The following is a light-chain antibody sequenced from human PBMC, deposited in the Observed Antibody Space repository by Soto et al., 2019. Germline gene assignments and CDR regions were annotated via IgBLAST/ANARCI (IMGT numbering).Light chain of an antibody. V-gene: IGKV3-11*01. J-gene: IGKJ5*01. CDR3: QQRHSYPIA. Sequence: VVLPQSPVTLSLSSGVSATFPFRPSHSFRVLLAWYQQKPGHAPMLLIYYASNRATGIPSRFSGSGSGTDFTLTISSLEPEDFAVYYCQQRHSYPIAFGQGTKLEIK. CDR2: YAS. CDR1: HSFRVL.